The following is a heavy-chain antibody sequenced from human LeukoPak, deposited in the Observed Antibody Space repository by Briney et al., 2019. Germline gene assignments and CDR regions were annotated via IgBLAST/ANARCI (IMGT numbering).Heavy chain of an antibody. CDR1: GFTFSSYW. D-gene: IGHD3-10*01. Sequence: GGSLRLSCAASGFTFSSYWMSWVRQAPGKGLEWVANIKQDGSEKYYVDSVKGRFTISRDNAKNSLYLQMNSLRAEDTAVYYCARDSLHGSGSCAFDIWGQGTMVTVSS. J-gene: IGHJ3*02. CDR3: ARDSLHGSGSCAFDI. V-gene: IGHV3-7*01. CDR2: IKQDGSEK.